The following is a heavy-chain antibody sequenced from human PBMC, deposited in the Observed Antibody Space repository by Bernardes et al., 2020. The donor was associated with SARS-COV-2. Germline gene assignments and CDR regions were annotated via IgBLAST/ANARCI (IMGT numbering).Heavy chain of an antibody. Sequence: SETLSLTCTVSGGSISSYYWSWIRQPPGKGLEWIGYIYYSGSTNYNPSLKSRVTISVDTSKNQFSLKLSSVTAADTAVYYCARLRRGYDFSTAYYYYYYGMDVWGQGTTVTVSS. CDR1: GGSISSYY. J-gene: IGHJ6*01. D-gene: IGHD5-12*01. V-gene: IGHV4-59*01. CDR2: IYYSGST. CDR3: ARLRRGYDFSTAYYYYYYGMDV.